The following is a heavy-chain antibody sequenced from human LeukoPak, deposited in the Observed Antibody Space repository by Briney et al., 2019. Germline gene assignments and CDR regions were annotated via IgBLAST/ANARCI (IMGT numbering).Heavy chain of an antibody. D-gene: IGHD6-19*01. V-gene: IGHV4-31*03. CDR1: GGSISSSSYY. CDR3: ARERGYSSGKRAFDI. Sequence: SETLSLTCTVSGGSISSSSYYWGWIRQHPGKGLEWIGYIYYSGSTYYNPSLKSRVTISVDTSKNQFSLKLSSVTAADTAVYYCARERGYSSGKRAFDIWGQGTMVTVSS. J-gene: IGHJ3*02. CDR2: IYYSGST.